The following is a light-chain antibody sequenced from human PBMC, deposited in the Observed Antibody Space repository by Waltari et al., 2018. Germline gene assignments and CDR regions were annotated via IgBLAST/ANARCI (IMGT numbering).Light chain of an antibody. CDR1: QTVSNY. CDR3: QQRGKWVT. Sequence: EIVLTQSPATLSLSPGERATLSCKASQTVSNYLAWYQQKPGQAPRLLIYDASNRATGIPARFSGSGSGTDFTLTISSVAPEDFAVYYCQQRGKWVTFGGGTKVESK. CDR2: DAS. V-gene: IGKV3-11*01. J-gene: IGKJ4*01.